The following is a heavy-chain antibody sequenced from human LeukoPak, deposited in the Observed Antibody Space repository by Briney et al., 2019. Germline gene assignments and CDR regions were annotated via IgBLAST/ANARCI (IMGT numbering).Heavy chain of an antibody. CDR2: IKQDGSEK. Sequence: RGSLRLSCAASGFTFSTHWMSWVRQAPGKGLEWVANIKQDGSEKYYVDSVKGRFTISRDNAKNSLYLQMNSLRAEDTAVYYCARDIAVAGMEYFDYWGQGTLVTVSS. CDR3: ARDIAVAGMEYFDY. J-gene: IGHJ4*02. CDR1: GFTFSTHW. V-gene: IGHV3-7*01. D-gene: IGHD6-19*01.